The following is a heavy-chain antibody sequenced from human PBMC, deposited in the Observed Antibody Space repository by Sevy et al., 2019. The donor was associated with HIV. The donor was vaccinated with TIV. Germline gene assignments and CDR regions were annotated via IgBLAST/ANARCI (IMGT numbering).Heavy chain of an antibody. CDR1: GFTFSSYG. D-gene: IGHD2-8*01. CDR2: IWYDGSNK. CDR3: NRDRNGYFDY. Sequence: GGSLRLSCAASGFTFSSYGMHWVRQAPGKGLEWVAVIWYDGSNKYYADSVKGRFTISSDNSKNTLYLQMNSLRAEDTAVYYCNRDRNGYFDYWGQGTLVTVSS. V-gene: IGHV3-33*01. J-gene: IGHJ4*02.